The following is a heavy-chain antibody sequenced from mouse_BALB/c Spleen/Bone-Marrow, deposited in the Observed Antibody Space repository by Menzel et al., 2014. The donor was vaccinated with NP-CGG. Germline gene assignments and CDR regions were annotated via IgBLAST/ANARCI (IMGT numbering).Heavy chain of an antibody. J-gene: IGHJ2*01. CDR2: IYPGDGDT. CDR3: ARSTSTMDY. D-gene: IGHD1-1*02. V-gene: IGHV1-80*01. CDR1: GYAFSRYW. Sequence: QVQLQQSGAELVRPGSSLKISCKASGYAFSRYWMNWVKQRPGQGLEWIGQIYPGDGDTNYNGKFKGKATLTADKSSSTAYMQLSSLTSEDSAVYFCARSTSTMDYWGQGTTLTVSS.